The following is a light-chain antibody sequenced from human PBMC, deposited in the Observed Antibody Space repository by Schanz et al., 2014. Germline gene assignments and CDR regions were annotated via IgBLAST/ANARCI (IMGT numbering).Light chain of an antibody. CDR3: SSYTSSSPL. CDR2: DVS. V-gene: IGLV2-18*02. Sequence: QSVLTQPPSVSGSPGQSVTISCTGTSSDVGGYNRVLWYQQPPGTAPKLMIFDVSNRPSGVSNRFSGSKSGNTASLTISGLQAEDEADYYCSSYTSSSPLFGGGTKLTVL. J-gene: IGLJ2*01. CDR1: SSDVGGYNR.